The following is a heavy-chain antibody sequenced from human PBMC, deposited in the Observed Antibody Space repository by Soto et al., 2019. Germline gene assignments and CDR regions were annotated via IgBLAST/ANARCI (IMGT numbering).Heavy chain of an antibody. CDR2: IYWNDEK. J-gene: IGHJ4*02. CDR1: GFSLSTSGVG. CDR3: ARTFGGEFHY. V-gene: IGHV2-5*01. D-gene: IGHD2-15*01. Sequence: QITLKESGPTLVKPTQTLTLTCTFSGFSLSTSGVGVGWIRQPPGKALEWLAVIYWNDEKRYSPSLKSRLTITKDTSKNQVVLSMTNMDPVDTATFFCARTFGGEFHYWGQGTLVTVSS.